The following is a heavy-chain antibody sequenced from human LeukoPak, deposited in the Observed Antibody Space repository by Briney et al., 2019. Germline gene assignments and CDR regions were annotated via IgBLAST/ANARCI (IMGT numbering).Heavy chain of an antibody. V-gene: IGHV3-15*01. CDR1: GFTFRDAW. D-gene: IGHD3-3*01. Sequence: PGGSLRLSCAASGFTFRDAWMTWVRQAPGKGLEWVGRIRSKTDGGTTDYAVSVQGRFTISRDDSKNTLCLQMSSLKTEDTAVYYCAKHIYGVVSIQQWGQGTLVTVSS. J-gene: IGHJ1*01. CDR3: AKHIYGVVSIQQ. CDR2: IRSKTDGGTT.